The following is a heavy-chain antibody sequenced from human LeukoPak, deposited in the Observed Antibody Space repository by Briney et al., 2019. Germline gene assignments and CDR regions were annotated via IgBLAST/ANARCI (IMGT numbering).Heavy chain of an antibody. CDR3: ATSPIRDYQLRYFDY. CDR1: GGSISSGHYY. CDR2: IYTTGTT. Sequence: SQTLSLTCTVSGGSISSGHYYWSWIRQPAGKGLEWIGRIYTTGTTDYNPSLRSRVTILVDTSKNQFSLKLRSVTAADTAVYYCATSPIRDYQLRYFDYWGQGMLVTVSS. J-gene: IGHJ4*02. V-gene: IGHV4-61*02. D-gene: IGHD2-2*01.